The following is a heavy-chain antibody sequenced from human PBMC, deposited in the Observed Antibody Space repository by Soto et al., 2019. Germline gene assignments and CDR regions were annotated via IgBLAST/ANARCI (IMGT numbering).Heavy chain of an antibody. V-gene: IGHV3-23*01. Sequence: HPGGSLRLSCAASGFTFSSYDMQWVRQAPGKGLEWVSTITGSAGSTFYADSVKGRFTISRDNSKNTLYLQMNSLRAEDTAIYYCAKDQRLTLGVVASRSYDHWGQGTLVTVSS. CDR1: GFTFSSYD. CDR3: AKDQRLTLGVVASRSYDH. D-gene: IGHD3-22*01. CDR2: ITGSAGST. J-gene: IGHJ4*02.